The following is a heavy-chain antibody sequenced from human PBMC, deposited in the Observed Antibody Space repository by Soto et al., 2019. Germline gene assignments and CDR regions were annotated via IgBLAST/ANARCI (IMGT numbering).Heavy chain of an antibody. D-gene: IGHD2-2*01. CDR1: GYTFTSYA. Sequence: ASVKVSCKASGYTFTSYAMHWVRQAPGQRLEWMGWINAGNGNTKYSQKFQGRVTITRDTSASTAYMELSSLRSEDTAVYYCARDRECSSTSCYALNWFDPWGQGTLVTVSS. J-gene: IGHJ5*02. V-gene: IGHV1-3*01. CDR2: INAGNGNT. CDR3: ARDRECSSTSCYALNWFDP.